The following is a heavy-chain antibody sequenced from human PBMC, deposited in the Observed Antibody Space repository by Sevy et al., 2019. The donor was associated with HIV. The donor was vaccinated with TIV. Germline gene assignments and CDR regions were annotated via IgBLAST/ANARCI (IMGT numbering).Heavy chain of an antibody. D-gene: IGHD2-15*01. CDR3: ATSSGGTKHFNF. V-gene: IGHV1-3*01. J-gene: IGHJ5*01. Sequence: ASVKVSCKTSGFTFIYHSIHWVRPAPGQRLEWMGWTNPVNNSTRSSENLQGRVALTTDTSPTTTYMELSSLRSEDTAVYYCATSSGGTKHFNFWGHGTRVTVSS. CDR2: TNPVNNST. CDR1: GFTFIYHS.